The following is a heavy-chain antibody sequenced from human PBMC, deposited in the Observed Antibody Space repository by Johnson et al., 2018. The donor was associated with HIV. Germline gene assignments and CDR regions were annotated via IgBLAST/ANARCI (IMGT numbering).Heavy chain of an antibody. J-gene: IGHJ3*02. Sequence: QEQLVESGGGVVQPGRSLRLSCAASGFTFSSYGIHWVRQAPGKGLEWVAVISYDGSNKYYADSVKGRFTISRDNSKNTLYLQMNSLRAEDTAVYYCAREGKYLAGAAGGIWGQGTMVTVSS. CDR2: ISYDGSNK. CDR3: AREGKYLAGAAGGI. CDR1: GFTFSSYG. D-gene: IGHD6-13*01. V-gene: IGHV3-30*03.